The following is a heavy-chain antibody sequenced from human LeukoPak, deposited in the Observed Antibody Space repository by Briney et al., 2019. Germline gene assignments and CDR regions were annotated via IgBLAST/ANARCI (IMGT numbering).Heavy chain of an antibody. CDR2: INYSGST. V-gene: IGHV4-59*01. D-gene: IGHD6-13*01. CDR3: ARTPDGSSWYRVDY. J-gene: IGHJ4*02. Sequence: SETLSLTCTVSGGSISSYYWSWIRQPPGKGLEWIGYINYSGSTNYNPSLKSRVTISVDTSKNQFSLKLSSVTAADTAVYYCARTPDGSSWYRVDYWGQGTLVTVSS. CDR1: GGSISSYY.